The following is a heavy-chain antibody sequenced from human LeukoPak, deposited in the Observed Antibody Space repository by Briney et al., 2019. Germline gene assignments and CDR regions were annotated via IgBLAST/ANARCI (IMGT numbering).Heavy chain of an antibody. Sequence: SVKVSCKASGGTFSSYAISWVRQAPGQGLEWMGGIIPIFGTANYAQKFQGRVTITADKSTSTAYMELSSLRSEDTAVYYCARSAMYSYGNYYFDYWGQGTLVTVSS. CDR2: IIPIFGTA. D-gene: IGHD5-18*01. CDR1: GGTFSSYA. CDR3: ARSAMYSYGNYYFDY. V-gene: IGHV1-69*06. J-gene: IGHJ4*02.